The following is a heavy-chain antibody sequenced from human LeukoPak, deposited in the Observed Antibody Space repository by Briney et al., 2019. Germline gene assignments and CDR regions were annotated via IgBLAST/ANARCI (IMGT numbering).Heavy chain of an antibody. Sequence: ASVKVSCKASGYTFTGYYMHWMRQAPGQGLEWMGWINHNSGGTNYAQKFQGWVTMTRDTSISTAYMELSRLRSDDTAVYYCARDRRSSSWYKGDEYYFDYWGQGTVVTVSS. V-gene: IGHV1-2*04. J-gene: IGHJ4*02. CDR1: GYTFTGYY. CDR3: ARDRRSSSWYKGDEYYFDY. CDR2: INHNSGGT. D-gene: IGHD6-13*01.